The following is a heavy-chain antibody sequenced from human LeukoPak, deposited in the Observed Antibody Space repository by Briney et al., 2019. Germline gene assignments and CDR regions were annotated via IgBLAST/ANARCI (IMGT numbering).Heavy chain of an antibody. Sequence: PSETLSLTCTVSGGSISSSSYYWGWIRQPPGKGLEWIGSIYYSGSTYYNPSLKSRVTISVDTSKNQFSLKLSSVTAAGTAVYYCARHRVIATAYYGMDVWGQGTTVTVSS. CDR3: ARHRVIATAYYGMDV. J-gene: IGHJ6*02. CDR1: GGSISSSSYY. V-gene: IGHV4-39*01. CDR2: IYYSGST. D-gene: IGHD2/OR15-2a*01.